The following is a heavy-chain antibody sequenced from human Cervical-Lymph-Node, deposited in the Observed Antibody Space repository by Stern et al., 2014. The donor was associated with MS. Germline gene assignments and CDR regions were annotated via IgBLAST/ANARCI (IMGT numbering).Heavy chain of an antibody. CDR1: GFSLSTSGVG. CDR3: AHRGPIGSSWYGVEAFDF. Sequence: QITLKESGPTLVKPTQTLTLTCTFSGFSLSTSGVGVGWIRQPPGKALEWLALLYLGEDHRYRPSLKSRLTITNDTSKNQVVLTMTNMDPVDTATYYCAHRGPIGSSWYGVEAFDFWGQGTMVTVSS. D-gene: IGHD6-13*01. CDR2: LYLGEDH. V-gene: IGHV2-5*02. J-gene: IGHJ3*01.